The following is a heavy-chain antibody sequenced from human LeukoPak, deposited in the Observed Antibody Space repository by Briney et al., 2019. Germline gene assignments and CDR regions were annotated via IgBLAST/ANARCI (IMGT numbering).Heavy chain of an antibody. J-gene: IGHJ4*02. D-gene: IGHD3-22*01. CDR1: GGSISTYY. CDR2: IYYSGSS. CDR3: ARAVHDSGGYYYGRFDF. Sequence: PSEPLSLTCTVSGGSISTYYWSWIRQPPGKGLEWIGYIYYSGSSNYNPSLMSRATLSVDTSKNQFSLRLNSMTATDTAVYFCARAVHDSGGYYYGRFDFWGQGSLVTVSS. V-gene: IGHV4-59*12.